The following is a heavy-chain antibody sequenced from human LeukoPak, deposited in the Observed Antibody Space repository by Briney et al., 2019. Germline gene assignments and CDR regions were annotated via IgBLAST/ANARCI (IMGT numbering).Heavy chain of an antibody. CDR1: GFTFNYYG. Sequence: GGSLRLSCAASGFTFNYYGMNWVRQAPGKGLEWVSSISRTSSYIYYADSLKGRFTISRDNARNSLYLQMNSLRADDTAVYYCARDPDYYGSGTHFNHYFDYWGQGTLVTVSS. CDR2: ISRTSSYI. CDR3: ARDPDYYGSGTHFNHYFDY. J-gene: IGHJ4*02. V-gene: IGHV3-21*06. D-gene: IGHD3-10*01.